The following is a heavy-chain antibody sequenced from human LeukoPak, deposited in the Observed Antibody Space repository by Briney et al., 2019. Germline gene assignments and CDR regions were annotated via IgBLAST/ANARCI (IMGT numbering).Heavy chain of an antibody. Sequence: PSETLSLTCTVSGGSISSYYWSWIRQPPGKGLEWIGYTYYSGSTNYNPSLKSRVTISVDTSKNQFSLKLSSVTAADTAVYYCAGDRAAAGLDYWGQGTLVTVSS. J-gene: IGHJ4*02. V-gene: IGHV4-59*01. CDR2: TYYSGST. D-gene: IGHD6-13*01. CDR3: AGDRAAAGLDY. CDR1: GGSISSYY.